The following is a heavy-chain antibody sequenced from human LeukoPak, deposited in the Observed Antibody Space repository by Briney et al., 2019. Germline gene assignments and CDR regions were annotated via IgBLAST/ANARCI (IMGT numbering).Heavy chain of an antibody. CDR1: GASISNYY. D-gene: IGHD1-26*01. CDR2: IDYSGST. Sequence: TSETLSLTCTVSGASISNYYWSWIRQPPGKGLEWIGYIDYSGSTNYNPSLKSRITISVDMSKNQFSLKLSSVTAADTALYYCAREETSRSSFVYDYWGQGTLVTVSS. V-gene: IGHV4-59*01. CDR3: AREETSRSSFVYDY. J-gene: IGHJ4*02.